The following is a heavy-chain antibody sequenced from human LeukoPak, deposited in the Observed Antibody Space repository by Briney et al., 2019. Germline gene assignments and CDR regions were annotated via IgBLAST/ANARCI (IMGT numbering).Heavy chain of an antibody. CDR1: GFTFSNAW. CDR3: TTDPAEDGYNSV. J-gene: IGHJ4*02. CDR2: IKSKTDGGTT. Sequence: PGGSLRLSCAASGFTFSNAWMSWVRQAPGKGLEWVGRIKSKTDGGTTDYAAPVKGGFTISRDDSKNTLYLQMNSLKTEDTAVYYCTTDPAEDGYNSVWGQGTLVTVSS. V-gene: IGHV3-15*01. D-gene: IGHD5-24*01.